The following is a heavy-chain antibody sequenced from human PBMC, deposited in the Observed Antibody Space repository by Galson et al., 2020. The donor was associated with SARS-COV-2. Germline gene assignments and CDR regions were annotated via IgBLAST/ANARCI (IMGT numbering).Heavy chain of an antibody. D-gene: IGHD2-15*01. Sequence: SETLSLTCTVSGGTITRSSYYWGWVRQPPGKGLEWIGTMYYTGNTYYNPSLKSRVAISVDMSKNQFSLTLNSVTAADTAFYFCALFQGGSAVSAGQTPFSWFAPWGQGHLVTVSS. CDR1: GGTITRSSYY. J-gene: IGHJ5*02. CDR2: MYYTGNT. V-gene: IGHV4-39*01. CDR3: ALFQGGSAVSAGQTPFSWFAP.